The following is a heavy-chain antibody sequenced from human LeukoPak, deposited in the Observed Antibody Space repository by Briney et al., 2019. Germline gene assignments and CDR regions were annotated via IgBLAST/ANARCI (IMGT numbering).Heavy chain of an antibody. D-gene: IGHD1-26*01. J-gene: IGHJ4*02. Sequence: SETLSLTCTVSGYSISSGYYWGWIRQPPGKGLEWIGSMYHSGSTYYNPSLKSRVTISVDTSKNQFSLKLSPVTAADTAVYYCARVSGSYSIDYWGQGTLVTVSS. CDR3: ARVSGSYSIDY. V-gene: IGHV4-38-2*02. CDR1: GYSISSGYY. CDR2: MYHSGST.